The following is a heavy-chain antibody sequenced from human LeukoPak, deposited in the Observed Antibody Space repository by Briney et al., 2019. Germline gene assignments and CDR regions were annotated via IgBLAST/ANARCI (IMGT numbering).Heavy chain of an antibody. D-gene: IGHD1-1*01. J-gene: IGHJ5*02. CDR3: ARGTERASWFDP. CDR2: IYHSGST. Sequence: PSETLSLTCAVSGGSISSGGYSWSWIRQPPGKGLEWIGYIYHSGSTYYSPSLKSRVTMSVDRSKNQFSLKLSSVTAADTAVYYCARGTERASWFDPWGQGTLVTVSS. CDR1: GGSISSGGYS. V-gene: IGHV4-30-2*01.